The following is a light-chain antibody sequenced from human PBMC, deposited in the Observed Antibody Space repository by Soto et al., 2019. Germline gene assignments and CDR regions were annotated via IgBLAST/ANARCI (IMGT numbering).Light chain of an antibody. CDR2: DVT. V-gene: IGLV2-11*01. Sequence: QSALTQPPSVSGSPGQSVTISCSGTSSDVGGYDYVSWYQQHPGKAPKLVIYDVTKRPSGVPDRFSGSKSGNTASLTISGLQAEDEADYYCCSYAGTYTNYVSGNGTKVTVL. CDR3: CSYAGTYTNYV. J-gene: IGLJ1*01. CDR1: SSDVGGYDY.